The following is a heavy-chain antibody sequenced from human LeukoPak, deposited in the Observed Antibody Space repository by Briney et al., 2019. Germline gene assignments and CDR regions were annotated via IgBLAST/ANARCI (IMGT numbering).Heavy chain of an antibody. CDR3: ARDRYYYDSSARYFDY. D-gene: IGHD3-22*01. CDR2: ISGSPGST. CDR1: GFTFSSYA. Sequence: SGGSLRLSCAASGFTFSSYAMSWVRQAPGKGLEWVSAISGSPGSTYYADSVKGRFTISRDNSKNTLYLQMNSLRAEDTAVYYCARDRYYYDSSARYFDYWGQGTLVTVSS. J-gene: IGHJ4*02. V-gene: IGHV3-23*01.